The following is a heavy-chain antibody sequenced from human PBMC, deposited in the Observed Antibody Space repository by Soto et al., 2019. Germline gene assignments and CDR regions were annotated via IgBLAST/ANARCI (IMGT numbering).Heavy chain of an antibody. D-gene: IGHD3-3*01. CDR3: ARDRDDFWSGYPYGMDV. Sequence: GGSLRLSCAASGFTFSSYAMHWVRQAPGKGLEWVAVISYDGSNKYYADSVKGRFTISRDNSKNALYLQMNSLRAEDTAVYYCARDRDDFWSGYPYGMDVWGQGTTVTVS. V-gene: IGHV3-30-3*01. CDR1: GFTFSSYA. J-gene: IGHJ6*02. CDR2: ISYDGSNK.